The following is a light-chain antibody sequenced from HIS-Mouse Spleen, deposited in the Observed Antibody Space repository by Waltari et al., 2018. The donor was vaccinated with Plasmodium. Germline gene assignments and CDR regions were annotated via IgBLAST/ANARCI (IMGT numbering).Light chain of an antibody. V-gene: IGKV3-15*01. Sequence: EIVMTQSTATLSVSPGERATLSCRASQSVSSNLAWYQQKPVQAPRLLIYGASTRATGIPARLSGSGSGTEFTLTISSMQSEDFAVYYCQQYNNWPPLTFGGGTKVEIK. CDR1: QSVSSN. CDR2: GAS. J-gene: IGKJ4*01. CDR3: QQYNNWPPLT.